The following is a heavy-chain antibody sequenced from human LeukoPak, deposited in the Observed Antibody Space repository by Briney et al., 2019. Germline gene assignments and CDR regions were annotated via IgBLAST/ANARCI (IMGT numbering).Heavy chain of an antibody. CDR3: ARRCCSGGSCYSHFQH. D-gene: IGHD2-15*01. CDR2: SYSGNGNT. J-gene: IGHJ1*01. V-gene: IGHV1-3*02. Sequence: WMVGSYSGNGNTGYAQKFQGRVTMTRDTSTSTAYMELSSQRSEDIDVYYCARRCCSGGSCYSHFQHWGQGTLVTVSS.